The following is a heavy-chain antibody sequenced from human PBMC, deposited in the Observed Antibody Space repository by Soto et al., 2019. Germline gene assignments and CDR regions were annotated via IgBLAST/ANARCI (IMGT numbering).Heavy chain of an antibody. Sequence: WGSLRLSCAAAGRTFSGYWRHWVRQAPGKRLVWVSRVNNDGSDTNYADSVEGRFTISRDDAKNTLYLQMNSLRAEDTAVYYCARDTPHNWFDPWGQGIRVTVSS. CDR2: VNNDGSDT. CDR3: ARDTPHNWFDP. J-gene: IGHJ5*02. CDR1: GRTFSGYW. V-gene: IGHV3-74*01.